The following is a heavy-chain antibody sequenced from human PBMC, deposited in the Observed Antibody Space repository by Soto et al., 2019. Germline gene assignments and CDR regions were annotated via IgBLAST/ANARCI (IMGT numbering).Heavy chain of an antibody. Sequence: SETLSLTCTVSGGSISSGDYYWSWIRQPPGRGLEWIGYIYYSGSTYYNPSLKSRVTISVDTSKNQFSLKLSSVTAADTAVYYCARSHSGGYHPYYFAYWGQRTLVTVSS. CDR3: ARSHSGGYHPYYFAY. D-gene: IGHD6-25*01. CDR2: IYYSGST. J-gene: IGHJ4*02. CDR1: GGSISSGDYY. V-gene: IGHV4-30-4*01.